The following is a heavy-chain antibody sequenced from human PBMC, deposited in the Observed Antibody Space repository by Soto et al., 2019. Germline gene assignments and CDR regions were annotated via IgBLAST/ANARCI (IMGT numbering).Heavy chain of an antibody. Sequence: QVQLVESGGGVVQPGRSLRLSCAASGFTFSSYGMHWVRQAPGKGLEWVAVISYDGSNKYYADSVKGRFTISRDNSKNTLYLQMNSLRAEDTAVYYCAKWHSSGYWYFDYWGQGTLVTVSS. J-gene: IGHJ4*02. CDR1: GFTFSSYG. V-gene: IGHV3-30*18. CDR3: AKWHSSGYWYFDY. D-gene: IGHD3-22*01. CDR2: ISYDGSNK.